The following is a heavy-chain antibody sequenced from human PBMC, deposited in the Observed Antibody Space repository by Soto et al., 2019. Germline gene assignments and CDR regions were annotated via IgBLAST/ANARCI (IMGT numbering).Heavy chain of an antibody. V-gene: IGHV5-51*01. CDR2: IYPSDSDT. CDR1: GYNFAGYW. J-gene: IGHJ4*02. CDR3: ARGGVSTRTFDY. Sequence: LGESLKISCKGSGYNFAGYWIAWVRPMPGKGLELMGIIYPSDSDTRYRPSFQGQVTISADKSISSAYLQWSSLRASDTAMYYCARGGVSTRTFDYWGQGTPVTVS. D-gene: IGHD3-3*01.